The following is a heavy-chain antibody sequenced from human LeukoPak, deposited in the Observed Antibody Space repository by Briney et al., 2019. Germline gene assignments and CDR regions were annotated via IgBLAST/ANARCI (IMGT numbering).Heavy chain of an antibody. CDR1: GFTVSSNY. D-gene: IGHD3-22*01. CDR2: IYSGGST. CDR3: ARASSGSVVFDY. V-gene: IGHV3-53*01. Sequence: GGSLRLSCAASGFTVSSNYMSWVRQAPGKGLEWVSVIYSGGSTYYADSVKGRFTIFRDNSKNTLYLQMNSLRAEDTAVYYCARASSGSVVFDYWGQGTLVTVSS. J-gene: IGHJ4*02.